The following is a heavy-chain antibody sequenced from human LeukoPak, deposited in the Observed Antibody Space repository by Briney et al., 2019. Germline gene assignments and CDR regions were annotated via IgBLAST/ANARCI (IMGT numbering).Heavy chain of an antibody. CDR2: ISTIGTT. D-gene: IGHD1-26*01. CDR3: AREATVVGATII. Sequence: PSETLSLTCTVSGGSVTTYYWSWIRQSAGKGLEWIGHISTIGTTTYNPSLKSRVTMSVDTSKNQFSLKLTSVTAADTAVYYCAREATVVGATIIWGQGTLVTVSS. CDR1: GGSVTTYY. J-gene: IGHJ4*02. V-gene: IGHV4-4*07.